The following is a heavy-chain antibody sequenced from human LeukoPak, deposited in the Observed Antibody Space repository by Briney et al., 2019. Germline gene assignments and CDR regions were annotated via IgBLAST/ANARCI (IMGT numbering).Heavy chain of an antibody. Sequence: PGGSLRLSCAASGFTFSSYSMNWVRQAPGKGLEWVLSISSSSSYTYYADSVKGRFTISRDNAKNSLYLQMNSLRAEDTAVYYCARDQWFGDPPSGVFDYWGQGTLVTVSS. V-gene: IGHV3-21*01. CDR1: GFTFSSYS. J-gene: IGHJ4*02. D-gene: IGHD3-10*01. CDR2: ISSSSSYT. CDR3: ARDQWFGDPPSGVFDY.